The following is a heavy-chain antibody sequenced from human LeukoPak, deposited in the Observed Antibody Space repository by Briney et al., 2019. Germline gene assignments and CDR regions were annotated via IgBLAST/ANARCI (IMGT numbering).Heavy chain of an antibody. CDR1: GFTFSSYA. J-gene: IGHJ6*02. V-gene: IGHV3-23*01. CDR3: AKDLVSVVRGVISRWYGMDV. Sequence: GGSLRLSCAASGFTFSSYAMSWVRQAPGKGLEWVSAISGSGGSTYYADSVKGRFTISRDNSKNTLYLQMNSLRAEDTAVYYCAKDLVSVVRGVISRWYGMDVWGQGTTVTVSS. D-gene: IGHD3-10*01. CDR2: ISGSGGST.